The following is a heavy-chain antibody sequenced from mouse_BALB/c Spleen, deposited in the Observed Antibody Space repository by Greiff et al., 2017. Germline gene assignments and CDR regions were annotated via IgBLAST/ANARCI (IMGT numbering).Heavy chain of an antibody. CDR2: ISSGSSTI. D-gene: IGHD1-1*01. Sequence: DVMLVESGGGLVQPGGSRKLSCAASGFTFSSFGMHWVRQAPEKGLEWVAYISSGSSTIYYADTVKGRFTISRDNPKNTLFLQMTSLRSEDTAMYYCARWGYGSSYEGFAYWGQGTLVTVSA. CDR1: GFTFSSFG. J-gene: IGHJ3*01. CDR3: ARWGYGSSYEGFAY. V-gene: IGHV5-17*02.